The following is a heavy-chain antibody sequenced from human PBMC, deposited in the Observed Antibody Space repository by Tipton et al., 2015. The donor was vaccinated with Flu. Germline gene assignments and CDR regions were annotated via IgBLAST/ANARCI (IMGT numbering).Heavy chain of an antibody. CDR1: GYSFANYW. J-gene: IGHJ3*01. D-gene: IGHD5/OR15-5a*01. CDR2: VYPGDSDI. Sequence: VQLVQSGAEVKKPGESLKISCKGSGYSFANYWIAWVRQMPGEGLEWMGLVYPGDSDIRYSLSFQGHVTISADKSITTAYVQWSSLKASDSAMYYCARGQNVYNVDSFEVWGQGTLVTVSS. CDR3: ARGQNVYNVDSFEV. V-gene: IGHV5-51*03.